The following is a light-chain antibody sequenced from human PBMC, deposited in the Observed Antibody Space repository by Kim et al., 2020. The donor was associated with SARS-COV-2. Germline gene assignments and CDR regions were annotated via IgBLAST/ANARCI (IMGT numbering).Light chain of an antibody. CDR1: QSVSSSY. V-gene: IGKV3-20*01. Sequence: YPGETATLSCRASQSVSSSYLAWYQQKPGQAPRLLIYGASSRATCIPDRFSGSGSGTDFTLTISRLEPEDFAVYYCQQYGSSPWTFGQGTKVDIK. CDR2: GAS. CDR3: QQYGSSPWT. J-gene: IGKJ1*01.